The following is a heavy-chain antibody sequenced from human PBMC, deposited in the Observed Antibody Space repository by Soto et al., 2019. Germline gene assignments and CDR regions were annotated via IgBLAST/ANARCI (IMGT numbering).Heavy chain of an antibody. CDR3: TTDPAGSGWTLYYYYYGMDV. V-gene: IGHV3-15*07. J-gene: IGHJ6*02. Sequence: EVQLVESGGGLVQPGGSLRLSCAASGFTFSNAWMNWVRQAPGKGLEWVGRIKSKTDGGTTDYAAPVKGRFTISRDDSKNTLYLQMNSLKTDDTAVYYCTTDPAGSGWTLYYYYYGMDVWGQGTTVTVSS. CDR1: GFTFSNAW. CDR2: IKSKTDGGTT. D-gene: IGHD6-19*01.